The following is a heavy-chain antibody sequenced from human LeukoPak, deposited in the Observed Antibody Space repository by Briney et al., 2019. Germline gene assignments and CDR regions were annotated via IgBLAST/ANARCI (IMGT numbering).Heavy chain of an antibody. Sequence: GGSLRLSCAASGFSFSSYSMNWVRQVPGKGLEWVTVISHDAKSTYHVDSVKGRFTISRDNSKNTLYLQMNSLRAEDTAVYYCAKDWSPASGRGGYFDYWGQGTLVTVSS. CDR1: GFSFSSYS. CDR3: AKDWSPASGRGGYFDY. D-gene: IGHD6-13*01. CDR2: ISHDAKST. J-gene: IGHJ4*02. V-gene: IGHV3-30*18.